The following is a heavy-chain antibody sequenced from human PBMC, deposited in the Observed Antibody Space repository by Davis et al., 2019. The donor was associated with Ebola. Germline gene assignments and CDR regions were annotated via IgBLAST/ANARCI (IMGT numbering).Heavy chain of an antibody. CDR1: GGTFSSYA. CDR3: ARDHPRRYCSSTSCRGHWFDP. J-gene: IGHJ5*02. V-gene: IGHV1-69*13. Sequence: SVKVSCKASGGTFSSYAISWVRQAPGQGLEWMGGIIPIFGTANYAQKFQGRVTITADESTSTAYMELSSLRSEDTAVYYCARDHPRRYCSSTSCRGHWFDPWGQGTLVTVSS. CDR2: IIPIFGTA. D-gene: IGHD2-2*01.